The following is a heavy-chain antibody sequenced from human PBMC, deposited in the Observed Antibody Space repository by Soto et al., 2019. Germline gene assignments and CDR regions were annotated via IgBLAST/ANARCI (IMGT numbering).Heavy chain of an antibody. J-gene: IGHJ4*02. Sequence: QVLLVQSGAEVKKPGSSVKVSCKASGGTFNFYAISWVRQAPGQGLEWMGGIIPMFGTANYTQKFQGRVTITADESTSTGYMEVNRLRSDDTAVYYCAKEGPYDYVWGTIRKFDYWGQGTLVTVSS. V-gene: IGHV1-69*01. CDR3: AKEGPYDYVWGTIRKFDY. CDR1: GGTFNFYA. CDR2: IIPMFGTA. D-gene: IGHD3-16*01.